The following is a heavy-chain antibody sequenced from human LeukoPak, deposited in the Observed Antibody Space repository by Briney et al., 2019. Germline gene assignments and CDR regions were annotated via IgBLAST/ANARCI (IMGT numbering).Heavy chain of an antibody. CDR1: GFTFSSYW. Sequence: PGGSLRLSCAASGFTFSSYWMSWVRQAPGKGLEWVSAISGSGGSTYYADSVKGRFTISRDNSKNTLYLQMNSLRAEDTAVYYCAKALSSGWFHYFDYWGQGTLVTVSS. D-gene: IGHD6-19*01. CDR2: ISGSGGST. V-gene: IGHV3-23*01. CDR3: AKALSSGWFHYFDY. J-gene: IGHJ4*02.